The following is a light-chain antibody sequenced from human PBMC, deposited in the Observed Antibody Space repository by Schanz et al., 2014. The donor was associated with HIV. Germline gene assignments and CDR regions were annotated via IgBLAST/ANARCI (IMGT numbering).Light chain of an antibody. CDR3: LHYNDFAST. J-gene: IGKJ2*01. Sequence: EIVLTQSPGTLSLSPGERATLSCRASQSVSSSYLAWYQQKPGQAPRLLIYGASSRATGIPDRFRGSGSGTDFTLTISRLEPDDFATYFCLHYNDFASTFGQGTKLEIK. CDR1: QSVSSSY. CDR2: GAS. V-gene: IGKV3-20*01.